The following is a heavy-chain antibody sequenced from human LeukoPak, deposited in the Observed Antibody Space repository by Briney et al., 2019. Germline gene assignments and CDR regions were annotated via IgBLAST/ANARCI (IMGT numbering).Heavy chain of an antibody. CDR3: ARGAVPAAFDY. Sequence: ASETLSLTCTVSGGSISSGDYYWSWIRQPPGKGLEWIGYIYYSGSTYYNPSLKSRVTISVDTSKNQFSLKLSSVTAADTAVYYCARGAVPAAFDYWGQGTLVTVSS. CDR1: GGSISSGDYY. CDR2: IYYSGST. V-gene: IGHV4-30-4*08. D-gene: IGHD2-2*01. J-gene: IGHJ4*02.